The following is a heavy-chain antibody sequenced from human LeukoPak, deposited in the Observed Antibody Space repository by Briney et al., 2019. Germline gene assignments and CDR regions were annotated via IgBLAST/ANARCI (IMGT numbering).Heavy chain of an antibody. V-gene: IGHV3-7*03. CDR1: GFALSSHW. CDR3: ARNNGMDV. CDR2: VNRDGSET. Sequence: GGSLRLSCAASGFALSSHWMTWVRQVPGRGPEWVANVNRDGSETYYLNSVEGRFTISKDNAKNSLYLQMNSLRAEDTALYHCARNNGMDVWGQGTTVIVSS. J-gene: IGHJ6*02.